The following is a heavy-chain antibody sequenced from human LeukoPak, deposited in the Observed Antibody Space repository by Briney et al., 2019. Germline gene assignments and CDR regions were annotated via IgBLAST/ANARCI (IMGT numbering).Heavy chain of an antibody. V-gene: IGHV4-59*01. J-gene: IGHJ4*02. CDR3: AREYCSSTSCYVDY. CDR1: GGSISSYY. D-gene: IGHD2-2*01. CDR2: IYYSGST. Sequence: PSETLSLTCTVSGGSISSYYWSWIRQPPGKGLEWIGYIYYSGSTNYNPSLKSRVTISVDTSKNQFSLKLSSVTAADTAVYYCAREYCSSTSCYVDYWGQGTLVTVSS.